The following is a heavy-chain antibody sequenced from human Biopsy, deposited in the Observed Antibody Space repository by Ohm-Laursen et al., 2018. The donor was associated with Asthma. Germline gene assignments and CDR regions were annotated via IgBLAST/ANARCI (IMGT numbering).Heavy chain of an antibody. CDR3: ASDFPKDYVRYNFQF. CDR2: HDHEEGGT. D-gene: IGHD4-17*01. Sequence: AASVKVSCNVSGYSLIDLSMHWVRQAPGQGLEWMGGHDHEEGGTVNARRFQGRVTMTEDTSTDTAYMERSSLSSDDTAVYYCASDFPKDYVRYNFQFWGQGTLVTVSS. V-gene: IGHV1-24*01. J-gene: IGHJ4*02. CDR1: GYSLIDLS.